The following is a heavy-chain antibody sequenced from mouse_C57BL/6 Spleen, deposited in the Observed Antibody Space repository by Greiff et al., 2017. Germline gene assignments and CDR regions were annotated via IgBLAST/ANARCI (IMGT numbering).Heavy chain of an antibody. Sequence: QVQLKESGPELVKPGASVKISCKASGYAFSSSWMNWVKQRPGKGLEWIGRIYPGDGDTNYNGKFKGKATLTADKSSSTAYMQLSSLTSEDSAVYFCARVDTTVVATEAMDCWGQGTSVTVSS. CDR1: GYAFSSSW. CDR2: IYPGDGDT. V-gene: IGHV1-82*01. J-gene: IGHJ4*01. CDR3: ARVDTTVVATEAMDC. D-gene: IGHD1-1*01.